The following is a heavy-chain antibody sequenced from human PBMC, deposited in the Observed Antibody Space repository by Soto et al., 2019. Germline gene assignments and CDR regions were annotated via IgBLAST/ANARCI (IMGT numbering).Heavy chain of an antibody. Sequence: GGSLRLSCAASGFTVGSNYMSWVRQAPGKGLEWVSVIYSGGSTYYADSVKGRFTISRDNSKNTLYLQMNSLRAEDTAVYYCARDSPSRTYFDYWGQGTLVTVSS. J-gene: IGHJ4*02. V-gene: IGHV3-53*01. CDR2: IYSGGST. CDR1: GFTVGSNY. CDR3: ARDSPSRTYFDY.